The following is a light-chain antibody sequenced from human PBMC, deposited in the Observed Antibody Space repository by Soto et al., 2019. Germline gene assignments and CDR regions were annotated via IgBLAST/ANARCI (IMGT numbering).Light chain of an antibody. V-gene: IGKV3-11*01. J-gene: IGKJ1*01. Sequence: IVLTQSPGTLSLSPGERATLSCRASQSVIYLAWYQQKPGQAPRLLFYGASNRATGIPTRFSGSGSGTDFTLTISNLEPEDFAVYYCQQYNSWLWTFGQGTKVDIK. CDR2: GAS. CDR1: QSVIY. CDR3: QQYNSWLWT.